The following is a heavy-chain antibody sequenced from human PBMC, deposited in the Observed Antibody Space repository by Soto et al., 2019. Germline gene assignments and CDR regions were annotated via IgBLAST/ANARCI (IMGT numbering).Heavy chain of an antibody. CDR3: SKGSASSGWLTHDY. Sequence: EVQFLESGGDLVQPGGSLRLSCSASGFTFTSYSMSWVRQPPGKGLEWVSDVSSTGGTTNYADSVKGRFTVSRDNSKNTVYLQMNSLRAEDTAVYYCSKGSASSGWLTHDYWGQGTLVTVSS. J-gene: IGHJ4*02. CDR1: GFTFTSYS. V-gene: IGHV3-23*01. CDR2: VSSTGGTT. D-gene: IGHD6-6*01.